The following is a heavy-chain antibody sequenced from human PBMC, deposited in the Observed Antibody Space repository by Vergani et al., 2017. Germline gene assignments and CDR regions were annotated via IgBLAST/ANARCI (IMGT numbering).Heavy chain of an antibody. CDR2: INPSGGHT. V-gene: IGHV1-46*03. CDR1: GYTFSNYY. D-gene: IGHD3-9*01. J-gene: IGHJ4*02. Sequence: QVVQSVAAVTKSGASVKVSCKTSGYTFSNYYMHWVRQAPGQGLEWMGIINPSGGHTNYAQKFQGRVTMTRYTSTSTVYMELSSLRSEDTAIYYCARGDYGILTGYRYWGQGTLVTVSA. CDR3: ARGDYGILTGYRY.